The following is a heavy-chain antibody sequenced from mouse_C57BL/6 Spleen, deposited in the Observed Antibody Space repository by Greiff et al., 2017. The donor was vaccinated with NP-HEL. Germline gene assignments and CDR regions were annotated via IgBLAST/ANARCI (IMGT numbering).Heavy chain of an antibody. D-gene: IGHD5-1*01. Sequence: EVQLVESGGGLVQPKGSLKLSCAASGFSFNTYAMNWVRQAPGKGLEWVARIRSKSNNYATYYADSVKDRFTISRDDSESMLYLQMNNLKTEDTAMYYCVMHPSVPHAMDYWGQGTSVTVSS. V-gene: IGHV10-1*01. CDR1: GFSFNTYA. CDR2: IRSKSNNYAT. J-gene: IGHJ4*01. CDR3: VMHPSVPHAMDY.